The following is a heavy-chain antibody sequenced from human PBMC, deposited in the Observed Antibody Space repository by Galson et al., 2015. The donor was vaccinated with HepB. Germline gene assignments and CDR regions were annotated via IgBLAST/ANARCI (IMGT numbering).Heavy chain of an antibody. CDR3: AKISPQHYYDSSGYSPVGMDV. J-gene: IGHJ6*02. V-gene: IGHV3-30*02. CDR1: GFTFSSYG. CDR2: IRYDGSNK. D-gene: IGHD3-22*01. Sequence: SLRLSCAASGFTFSSYGMHWVRQAPGKGLEWVAFIRYDGSNKYYADSVKGRFTISRDNSKNTLYLQMNSLRAEDTAVYYCAKISPQHYYDSSGYSPVGMDVWGQGTTVTVSS.